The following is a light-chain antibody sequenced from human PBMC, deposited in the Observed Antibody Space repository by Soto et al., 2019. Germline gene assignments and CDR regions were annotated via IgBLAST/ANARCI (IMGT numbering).Light chain of an antibody. CDR3: CSYAGTVAYV. V-gene: IGLV2-23*02. J-gene: IGLJ1*01. Sequence: QSALTQPASVSGSPGQSITISCAGTGSDVGAYNLVSWYQQHPGKVPKLIICEVNTRPPGISNRFSGSKSGDTASLTISGLQAEDEADYFCCSYAGTVAYVFGTGTKVTV. CDR2: EVN. CDR1: GSDVGAYNL.